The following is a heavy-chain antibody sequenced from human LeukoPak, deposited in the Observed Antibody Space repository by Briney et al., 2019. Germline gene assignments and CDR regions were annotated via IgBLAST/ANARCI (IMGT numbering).Heavy chain of an antibody. J-gene: IGHJ4*02. D-gene: IGHD3-10*01. Sequence: SETLSLTCTVSGGSISSYYWTWIRQPPGKGLEWIGYIYHRGTANYNPSFKSRVTISLDTSKNQFSLTLSSVTAADAAVYYCARAGDYYVSGSYLGYWGQGTLVTVSS. CDR1: GGSISSYY. V-gene: IGHV4-59*01. CDR2: IYHRGTA. CDR3: ARAGDYYVSGSYLGY.